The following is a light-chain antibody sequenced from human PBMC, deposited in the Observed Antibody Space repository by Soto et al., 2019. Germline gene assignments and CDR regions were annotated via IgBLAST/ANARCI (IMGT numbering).Light chain of an antibody. CDR1: QSVSSN. Sequence: EIVMTQSPATLSVSPGERATLSCRASQSVSSNVAWYQQKPGQAPRLLIYGASIRATGIPARFRGSGSGTEFTLTISSLQSEDFAVYYCRQYNNWPRTFGQGTKVEIK. V-gene: IGKV3-15*01. J-gene: IGKJ1*01. CDR2: GAS. CDR3: RQYNNWPRT.